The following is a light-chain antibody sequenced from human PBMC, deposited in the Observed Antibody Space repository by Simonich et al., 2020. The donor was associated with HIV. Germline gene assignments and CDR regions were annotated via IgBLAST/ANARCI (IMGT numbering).Light chain of an antibody. CDR2: AVK. V-gene: IGLV2-23*02. Sequence: QAALTQPASGCGSPGQTITIPCNRTSSDVGSYKLVSWYQQHPCTPPKLLIYAVKRRPSGVFNRFSGSKSGNTASLTISGLQAEDEADYYCCSYAGSSTWVFGGGTKLTVL. CDR3: CSYAGSSTWV. J-gene: IGLJ3*02. CDR1: SSDVGSYKL.